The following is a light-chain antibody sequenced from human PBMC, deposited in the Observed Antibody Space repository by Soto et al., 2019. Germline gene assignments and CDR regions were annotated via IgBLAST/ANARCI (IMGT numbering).Light chain of an antibody. CDR3: AAWDESLKGRV. Sequence: QSVLIQPPSVSEGPRQRVTISCSGSSSNIGNNAVSWYQQLPGKAPKLLIYYDNVLSSGVSDRFSGSKSGTSASLAISGLQSEDEADYYCAAWDESLKGRVFGGGTKLTVL. CDR2: YDN. V-gene: IGLV1-36*01. CDR1: SSNIGNNA. J-gene: IGLJ3*02.